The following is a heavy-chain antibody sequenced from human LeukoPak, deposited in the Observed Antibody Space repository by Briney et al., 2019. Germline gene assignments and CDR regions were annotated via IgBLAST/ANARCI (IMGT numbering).Heavy chain of an antibody. CDR3: VKEAGGFDY. D-gene: IGHD1-14*01. J-gene: IGHJ4*02. V-gene: IGHV3-23*01. CDR2: VGGTSYYT. Sequence: GGSLRLSCAASGLTFSSHAMNWVRQAPGKGLEWVSVVGGTSYYTHYADSVKGRFTISRDNSKNTLYLQMSSLRAEDTAVYYCVKEAGGFDYWGQGTLVTVSP. CDR1: GLTFSSHA.